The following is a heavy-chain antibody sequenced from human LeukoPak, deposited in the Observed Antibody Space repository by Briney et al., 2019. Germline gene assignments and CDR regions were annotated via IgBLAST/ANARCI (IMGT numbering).Heavy chain of an antibody. V-gene: IGHV3-9*01. CDR2: IRWNSGSI. D-gene: IGHD2-21*02. Sequence: HPGRSLRLSCAASGFTFDDYAMHWVRQAPGKGLEWVSGIRWNSGSIGYADSVKGRFTISRDNAKNSLYLQMNSLRAEDTALYYCANSPEYGGGDFSFDYWGQGTLVTVSS. CDR3: ANSPEYGGGDFSFDY. CDR1: GFTFDDYA. J-gene: IGHJ4*02.